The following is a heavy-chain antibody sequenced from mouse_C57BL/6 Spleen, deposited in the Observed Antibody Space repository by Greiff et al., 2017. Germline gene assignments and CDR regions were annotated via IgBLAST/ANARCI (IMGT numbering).Heavy chain of an antibody. V-gene: IGHV1-52*01. CDR2: IDPSDSGT. D-gene: IGHD2-3*01. CDR3: ARCDGYRGDYAMDY. CDR1: GYTFTSYW. J-gene: IGHJ4*01. Sequence: QVQLQQPGAELVRPGSSVKLSCKASGYTFTSYWMHWVKQRPIQGLEWIGNIDPSDSGTHYNQKFKDKATLTVDKSSSTAYMQLSSLTSEDSAVYYCARCDGYRGDYAMDYWGQGTSVTVSS.